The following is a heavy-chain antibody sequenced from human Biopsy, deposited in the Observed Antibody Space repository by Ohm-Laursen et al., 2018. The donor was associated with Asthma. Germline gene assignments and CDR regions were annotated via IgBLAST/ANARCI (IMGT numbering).Heavy chain of an antibody. D-gene: IGHD6-25*01. CDR2: IYSGGTS. CDR1: GFTVSRDH. Sequence: SLRLSCAASGFTVSRDHMFWVRQAPGKGLEWVSVIYSGGTSDTADSVRGRFTISRDFYKNTLYLQMNSLRAEDTAIYFCARVLESSDRGPFYFIALDVWDQGTTVAVS. V-gene: IGHV3-53*01. CDR3: ARVLESSDRGPFYFIALDV. J-gene: IGHJ6*02.